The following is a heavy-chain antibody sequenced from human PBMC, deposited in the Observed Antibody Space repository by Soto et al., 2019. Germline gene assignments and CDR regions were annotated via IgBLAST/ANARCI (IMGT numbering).Heavy chain of an antibody. CDR3: ARAPLGGITMVRGIMDV. V-gene: IGHV3-21*01. Sequence: GGSLRLSCAASGFTFRSYSMNWVRQAPGKGLEWVSSISSSSSYIYYADSVKGRFTISRDNAKNSLYLQMNSLRAEDTAVYYCARAPLGGITMVRGIMDVWGKGTTVTVSS. J-gene: IGHJ6*04. D-gene: IGHD3-10*01. CDR2: ISSSSSYI. CDR1: GFTFRSYS.